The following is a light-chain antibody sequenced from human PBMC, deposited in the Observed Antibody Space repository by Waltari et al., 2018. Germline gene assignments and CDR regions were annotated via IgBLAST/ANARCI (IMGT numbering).Light chain of an antibody. J-gene: IGKJ1*01. CDR3: QQYDASPRT. V-gene: IGKV1-5*03. CDR2: QAS. CDR1: QTISHW. Sequence: TQLTQSPSTLSASVGDRVTITCRANQTISHWLAWYQQQPGRSPQLIIYQASKLEPGVPQRFGGSVTGTEFTLPITSLRPHDLGTYYCQQYDASPRTFGQGTRVQV.